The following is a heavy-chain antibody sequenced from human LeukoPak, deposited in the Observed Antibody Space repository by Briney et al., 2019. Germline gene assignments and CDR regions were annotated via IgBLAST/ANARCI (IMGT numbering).Heavy chain of an antibody. D-gene: IGHD3-3*01. Sequence: SETLSLTCIVSDYSISSGYCWGWIRQPPGKGLEWIGSIYHSGSTYFSPSLKSRVTISVDTSKNQFSLKLTSVTAADTAVYYRARVAYNYTIFGVVTLIDYWGQGTLVTVSS. V-gene: IGHV4-38-2*02. CDR1: DYSISSGYC. CDR3: ARVAYNYTIFGVVTLIDY. J-gene: IGHJ4*02. CDR2: IYHSGST.